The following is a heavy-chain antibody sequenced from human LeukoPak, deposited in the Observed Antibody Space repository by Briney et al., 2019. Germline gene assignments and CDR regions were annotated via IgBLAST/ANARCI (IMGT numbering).Heavy chain of an antibody. CDR1: GFTFSSYG. D-gene: IGHD4-17*01. CDR3: ASTVYGDYTPLDY. V-gene: IGHV3-30*02. J-gene: IGHJ4*02. Sequence: PGGSLRLSCAASGFTFSSYGMHWVRQAPGKGLEWVAFIRYDGSNKYYADSVKGRFTISRDNSKNTLYLQMNSLRAEDTAVYYCASTVYGDYTPLDYWGQGTLVTVSS. CDR2: IRYDGSNK.